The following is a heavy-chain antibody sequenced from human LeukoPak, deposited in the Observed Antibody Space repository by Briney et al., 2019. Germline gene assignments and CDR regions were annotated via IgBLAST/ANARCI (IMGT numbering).Heavy chain of an antibody. CDR2: IKSKTDGGTT. J-gene: IGHJ4*02. V-gene: IGHV3-15*01. D-gene: IGHD6-19*01. CDR3: TTDLGVAVAGTTLDY. CDR1: GFTFSNAW. Sequence: PGGSLRLSCAASGFTFSNAWMSWVRQAPGKGLEWVGRIKSKTDGGTTDYAAPVKGRFTISRDDSKNTLYLQMNSLKTEDTAVYYCTTDLGVAVAGTTLDYWGQGTLVTVSS.